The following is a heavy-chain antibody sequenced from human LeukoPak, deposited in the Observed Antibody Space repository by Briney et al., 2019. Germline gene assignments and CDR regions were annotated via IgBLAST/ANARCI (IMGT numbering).Heavy chain of an antibody. CDR3: ARHNGDYAFYYYYYGMDV. D-gene: IGHD4-17*01. CDR1: GGSISSFY. CDR2: IYYSGST. J-gene: IGHJ6*02. Sequence: PSETLSLTCTVSGGSISSFYWSWIRQPPGKGLEWIGYIYYSGSTNYNPSLKSRVTISVDTSKNQFSLKLSSVTAADTAVYYCARHNGDYAFYYYYYGMDVWGQGTTVTVSS. V-gene: IGHV4-59*08.